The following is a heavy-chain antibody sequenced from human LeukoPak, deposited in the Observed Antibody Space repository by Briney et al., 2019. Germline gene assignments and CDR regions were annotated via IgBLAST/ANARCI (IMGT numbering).Heavy chain of an antibody. D-gene: IGHD3-10*01. CDR1: GFTVSNDY. CDR2: IYGDGTT. CDR3: ARDRAGAQSWVALDP. V-gene: IGHV3-66*02. Sequence: PGGSLRLSCAASGFTVSNDYMACVRQAPGGGLEWVSLIYGDGTTFYTDSVKGRFTISRDNFKNTLYLQMSSLRPEDTALYYCARDRAGAQSWVALDPWGQGTLVTVSS. J-gene: IGHJ5*02.